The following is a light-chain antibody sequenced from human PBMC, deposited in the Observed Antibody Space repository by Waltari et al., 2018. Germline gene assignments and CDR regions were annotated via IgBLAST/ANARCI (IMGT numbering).Light chain of an antibody. CDR3: CSYAGSYTYWV. CDR1: RSDVGGYNY. CDR2: DVS. J-gene: IGLJ3*02. V-gene: IGLV2-11*01. Sequence: QSALTQPRSVSGSPGQSVTISCTATRSDVGGYNYVSWYQQHPGKAPKLMIYDVSKRPSGVPDRFSGYKSGNTASLTISGLQAEDEADYYCCSYAGSYTYWVFGGGTKLTVL.